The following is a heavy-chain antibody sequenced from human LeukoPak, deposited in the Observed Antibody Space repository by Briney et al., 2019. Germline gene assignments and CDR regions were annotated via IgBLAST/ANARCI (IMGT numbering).Heavy chain of an antibody. Sequence: SETLSLTCTVSGGPISSYQWSWIRQPPGKGLEWIGNIYYSGSANYNPSLKSRVIISVDTSKNQFSLNLSSVTAADTAVYYCARKSFHTSSYDYWGQGTLVTVSS. CDR2: IYYSGSA. CDR1: GGPISSYQ. J-gene: IGHJ4*02. D-gene: IGHD2-2*01. CDR3: ARKSFHTSSYDY. V-gene: IGHV4-59*01.